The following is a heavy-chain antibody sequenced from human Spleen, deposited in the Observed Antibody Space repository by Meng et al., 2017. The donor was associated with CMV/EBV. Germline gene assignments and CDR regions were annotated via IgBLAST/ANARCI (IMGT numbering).Heavy chain of an antibody. CDR1: GFTFSSYS. D-gene: IGHD6-6*01. V-gene: IGHV3-21*01. J-gene: IGHJ4*02. CDR3: ARRGSSSPSDY. Sequence: LSLTCAASGFTFSSYSMNWVRQAPGKGLEWVSSISSSSSYIYYADSVKGRFTISRDNAKNSLYLQMNSLRAEDTAVYYCARRGSSSPSDYWGQGTLVTVSS. CDR2: ISSSSSYI.